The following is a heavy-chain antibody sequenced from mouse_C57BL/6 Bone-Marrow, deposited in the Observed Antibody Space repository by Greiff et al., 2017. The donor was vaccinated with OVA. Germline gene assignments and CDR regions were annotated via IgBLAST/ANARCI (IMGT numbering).Heavy chain of an antibody. CDR2: IDPSDSYT. CDR3: ARDITTVVALDY. V-gene: IGHV1-69*01. CDR1: GYTFTSYW. D-gene: IGHD1-1*01. Sequence: QVQLQQPGAELVMPGASVKLSCKASGYTFTSYWMHWVKQRPGQGLEWIGEIDPSDSYTNYNQKFKCKSTLTVDKSSSTAYMQLISLTSEDSAVYYCARDITTVVALDYWGQGTTLTVSS. J-gene: IGHJ2*01.